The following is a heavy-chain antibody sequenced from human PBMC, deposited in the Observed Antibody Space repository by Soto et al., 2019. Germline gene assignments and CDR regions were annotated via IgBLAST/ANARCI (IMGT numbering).Heavy chain of an antibody. J-gene: IGHJ4*02. CDR1: GYTFTNYA. CDR2: INAGNGNT. CDR3: ARGRRSSGWYYFDY. D-gene: IGHD6-19*01. V-gene: IGHV1-3*01. Sequence: ASVKVSCKASGYTFTNYAMHWVRQAPGQRLEWMGWINAGNGNTKYSQKFEGSVTITRDTSASTAYMELSSLRSEDTAVYYCARGRRSSGWYYFDYWGKGTLVTVSS.